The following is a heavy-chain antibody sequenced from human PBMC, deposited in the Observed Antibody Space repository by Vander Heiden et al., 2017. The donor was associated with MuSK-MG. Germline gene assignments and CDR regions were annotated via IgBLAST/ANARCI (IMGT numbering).Heavy chain of an antibody. CDR3: AFDI. J-gene: IGHJ3*02. CDR1: GYSFTSYW. V-gene: IGHV5-51*01. D-gene: IGHD6-13*01. CDR2: IYPGDSDT. Sequence: EVQLVQSGAEVKKPGESLKISCKGSGYSFTSYWIGWVRQRPGKGLEWMGIIYPGDSDTRYSPSFQGQVTISADKSISTAMYYCASRSIAAAGTSPDAFDIWGQGTMVTVSS.